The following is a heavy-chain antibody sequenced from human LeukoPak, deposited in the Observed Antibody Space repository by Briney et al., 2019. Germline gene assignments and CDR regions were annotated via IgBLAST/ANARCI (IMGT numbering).Heavy chain of an antibody. J-gene: IGHJ4*02. CDR2: IYPGDSDI. D-gene: IGHD3-22*01. CDR3: ATCYDSRTYYFDY. Sequence: GESLKISCKGSGYSFTSYWIGWVRQMPGKGLEWMGIIYPGDSDIRYSPSFQGQVTISVDKSISTAYLQWSSLKASDTAMYYCATCYDSRTYYFDYWGQGTLVTVSS. V-gene: IGHV5-51*01. CDR1: GYSFTSYW.